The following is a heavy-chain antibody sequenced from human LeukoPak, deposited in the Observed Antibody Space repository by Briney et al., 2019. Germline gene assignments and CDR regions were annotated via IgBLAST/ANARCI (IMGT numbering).Heavy chain of an antibody. CDR3: ARIPSYYDSSGYFDY. Sequence: SETLSLTCTVSGGSIRSYYWSWIRQPPGKGLEWIAYIYYSGSTSYNPSLKSRVTISVDTSKNQFSLKLSSVTAADTAVYYCARIPSYYDSSGYFDYWGQGTLVTVSS. CDR2: IYYSGST. D-gene: IGHD3-22*01. J-gene: IGHJ4*02. CDR1: GGSIRSYY. V-gene: IGHV4-59*01.